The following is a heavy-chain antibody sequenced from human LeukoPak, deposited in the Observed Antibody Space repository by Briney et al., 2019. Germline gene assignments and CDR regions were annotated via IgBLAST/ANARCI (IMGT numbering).Heavy chain of an antibody. Sequence: GASVKVSCKASGYTFTTCGISWVRQAPGQGLEWMGWISTYNGNTNYAQKFQGRVTMTTDTSTNTAYMELRSLRSDNTAVYYCARYQYANYDTLDYWGQGTLVTVSS. CDR1: GYTFTTCG. D-gene: IGHD3-22*01. V-gene: IGHV1-18*01. CDR2: ISTYNGNT. CDR3: ARYQYANYDTLDY. J-gene: IGHJ4*02.